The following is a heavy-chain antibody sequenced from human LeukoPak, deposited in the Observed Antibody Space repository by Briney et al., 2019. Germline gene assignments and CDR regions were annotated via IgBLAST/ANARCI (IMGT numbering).Heavy chain of an antibody. D-gene: IGHD2-2*01. Sequence: PGGSLRLSCAASGFTFSSYSVNWVRQAPGKGLEWVSYISSSSSTIYYADSVKGRFTNSRDNAKNSLYLQMNSLRAEDTAVYYCATNRVPETTYCSSTSCYVMKFDPWGQGTLVTVSS. V-gene: IGHV3-48*01. CDR1: GFTFSSYS. J-gene: IGHJ5*02. CDR3: ATNRVPETTYCSSTSCYVMKFDP. CDR2: ISSSSSTI.